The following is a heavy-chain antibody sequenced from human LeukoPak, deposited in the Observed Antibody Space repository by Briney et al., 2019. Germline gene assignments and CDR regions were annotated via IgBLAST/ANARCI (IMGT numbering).Heavy chain of an antibody. J-gene: IGHJ5*02. CDR1: GFTFSSYW. CDR3: ARLGSSSWNWFDP. V-gene: IGHV3-74*01. CDR2: INTDGCTT. D-gene: IGHD6-13*01. Sequence: GGSLRLSCAASGFTFSSYWMHWVRQVPGKGPVWVSRINTDGCTTNYADSVKGRFTISRDNAKNTLYLQMNSLRVEDTAVYYCARLGSSSWNWFDPWGQGTLVTVSS.